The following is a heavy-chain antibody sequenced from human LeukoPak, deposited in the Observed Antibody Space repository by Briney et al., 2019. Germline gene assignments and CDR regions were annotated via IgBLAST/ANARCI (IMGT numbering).Heavy chain of an antibody. V-gene: IGHV5-51*01. J-gene: IGHJ4*01. CDR1: GYSFTSYW. CDR3: ARHSRTDIVATVMYDY. D-gene: IGHD5-12*01. Sequence: GESLKISCKGSGYSFTSYWIGWVRQMPGKGLEWMGIIYPGDSDTRYSPSFQGQVTISADKSISTAYLQWSSLKASDTAMYYCARHSRTDIVATVMYDYWGQEPWSPSPQ. CDR2: IYPGDSDT.